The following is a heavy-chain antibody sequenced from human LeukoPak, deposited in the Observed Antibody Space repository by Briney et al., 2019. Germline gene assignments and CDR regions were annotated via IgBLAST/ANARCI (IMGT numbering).Heavy chain of an antibody. J-gene: IGHJ4*02. CDR1: GFIFSSYA. V-gene: IGHV3-30*02. CDR3: VKADNSGHYVFEY. CDR2: VRYDESNK. Sequence: GSLRLSCAASGFIFSSYAMHWVRQAPGKGLEWVAFVRYDESNKNHADSVRGRFTISRDNSKNTLYLQMNSLRTEDTAVYYCVKADNSGHYVFEYWGQGTLVTVSS. D-gene: IGHD3-22*01.